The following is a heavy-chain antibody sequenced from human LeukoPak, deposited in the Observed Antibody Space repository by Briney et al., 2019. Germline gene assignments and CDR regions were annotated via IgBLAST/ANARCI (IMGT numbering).Heavy chain of an antibody. CDR2: IRQDGSAK. Sequence: GGSLRLSCAVSGFTFSAYWMSWVRQAPGKGLEWVANIRQDGSAKFYVDSVRGRFTISRDNAKNSLYLQMNSLRAEDTGVYYCATSSAAPANLWGLGTLVTVSS. CDR1: GFTFSAYW. J-gene: IGHJ4*02. V-gene: IGHV3-7*01. CDR3: ATSSAAPANL. D-gene: IGHD6-13*01.